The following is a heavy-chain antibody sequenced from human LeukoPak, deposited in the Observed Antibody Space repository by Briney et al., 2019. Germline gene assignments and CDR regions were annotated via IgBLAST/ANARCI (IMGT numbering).Heavy chain of an antibody. CDR2: INHSGST. CDR1: GGSFSGYY. D-gene: IGHD2-2*02. CDR3: ARSPIRGYAFDI. Sequence: SETLSLTCAVYGGSFSGYYWSWIRQPPGKGLEWIGEINHSGSTNYNPSLKSRVTVSVDTSKNQFSLKLSSVTAADTAVYYCARSPIRGYAFDIWGQGTMVTVSS. J-gene: IGHJ3*02. V-gene: IGHV4-34*01.